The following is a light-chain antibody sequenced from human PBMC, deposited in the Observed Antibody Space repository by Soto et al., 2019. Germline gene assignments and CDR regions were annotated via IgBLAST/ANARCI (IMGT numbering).Light chain of an antibody. CDR1: SSDVGGYNY. J-gene: IGLJ1*01. Sequence: QSALTQPPSASGSPGQSVTISCTGTSSDVGGYNYISWYQQHPGKAPKLMIYEVSKRPSGVPDRFSGSKSGNTASLTVSGLQAEDEADYFCCSYAGRYTPYVFGTGTKVTVL. V-gene: IGLV2-8*01. CDR2: EVS. CDR3: CSYAGRYTPYV.